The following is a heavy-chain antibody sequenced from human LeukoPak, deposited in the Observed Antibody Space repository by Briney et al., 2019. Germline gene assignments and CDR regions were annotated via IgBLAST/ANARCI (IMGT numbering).Heavy chain of an antibody. D-gene: IGHD3-3*01. Sequence: SETLSLTCTVSGGSIGSYYWSWIRQPPGKGLEWIGYIYYSGSTNYNPSLKSRVTISVDTSKNQFSLKLSSVTAADTAVYYCARVRYDFWSGYSPFDYWGQGTLVTVSS. CDR2: IYYSGST. CDR1: GGSIGSYY. V-gene: IGHV4-59*01. CDR3: ARVRYDFWSGYSPFDY. J-gene: IGHJ4*02.